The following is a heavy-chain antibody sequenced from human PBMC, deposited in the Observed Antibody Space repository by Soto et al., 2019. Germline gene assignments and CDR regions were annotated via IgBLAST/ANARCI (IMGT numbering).Heavy chain of an antibody. D-gene: IGHD1-26*01. J-gene: IGHJ4*02. Sequence: QMQLVQSGAEVKKTGSSVTVSCKALGNTFTYRYLHWVRQAPGQALEWMGWITPFNGDVHYVQKFQERVTITRDTSINTAYMRMSSLRSEDTAMYYCASGGAGSGPFTWELPDHWGQGTRVTVSS. CDR2: ITPFNGDV. CDR1: GNTFTYRY. CDR3: ASGGAGSGPFTWELPDH. V-gene: IGHV1-45*02.